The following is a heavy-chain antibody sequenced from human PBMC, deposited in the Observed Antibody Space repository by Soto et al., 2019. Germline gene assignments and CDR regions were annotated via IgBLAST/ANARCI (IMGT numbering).Heavy chain of an antibody. Sequence: GGSVKVSCKASGGTFSSYAISWVRQAPGQGLEWMGGIIPIFGTANYAQKFQGRVTITADESTSTAYMELSSLRSEDTAVYYCARDGDTAMVDYYYYYGMDVWGQGTTVTVSS. J-gene: IGHJ6*02. CDR2: IIPIFGTA. CDR3: ARDGDTAMVDYYYYYGMDV. D-gene: IGHD5-18*01. V-gene: IGHV1-69*13. CDR1: GGTFSSYA.